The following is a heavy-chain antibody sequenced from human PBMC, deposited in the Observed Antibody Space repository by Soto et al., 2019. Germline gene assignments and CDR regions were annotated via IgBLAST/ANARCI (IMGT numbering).Heavy chain of an antibody. V-gene: IGHV3-72*01. J-gene: IGHJ3*02. CDR1: GFTFSDHY. D-gene: IGHD1-26*01. Sequence: EVQLVESGGGLVQPGGSLRLSCAASGFTFSDHYMDWVRQAPGKGLEWVGRTRNKAYSYTVEYAASVKGRFTISRDDSKNSLYLQMNSLQIEDTAVYYCARDGRKLGTYSDALDIWGQGTAVTVSS. CDR3: ARDGRKLGTYSDALDI. CDR2: TRNKAYSYTV.